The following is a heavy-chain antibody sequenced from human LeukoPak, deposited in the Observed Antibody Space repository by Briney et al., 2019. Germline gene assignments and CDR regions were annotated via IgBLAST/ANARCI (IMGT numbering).Heavy chain of an antibody. Sequence: SETLSLTFAVYGGSFSGYYWSWIRQPPGKGLEWIGEINHSGSTNYNPSLKSRVTISVDTSKNQFSLKLSSVTAADTAVYYCARGGLVIIPFDYWGQGTLVTVSS. J-gene: IGHJ4*02. CDR1: GGSFSGYY. V-gene: IGHV4-34*01. CDR2: INHSGST. CDR3: ARGGLVIIPFDY. D-gene: IGHD3/OR15-3a*01.